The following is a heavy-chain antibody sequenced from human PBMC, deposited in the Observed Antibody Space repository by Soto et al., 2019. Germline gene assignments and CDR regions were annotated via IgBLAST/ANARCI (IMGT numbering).Heavy chain of an antibody. CDR3: ARAPPRGSWYAWGWLDP. D-gene: IGHD6-13*01. Sequence: SQTLSLTCAISGDSVSSNSTAWNWIRQSPSRGLEWLGRTYYRSKWYNDYAVSVKSRITINPDTSKNQFSLQLNSVTPEDTAVYYSARAPPRGSWYAWGWLDPCGKGSMVTVSS. CDR2: TYYRSKWYN. V-gene: IGHV6-1*01. CDR1: GDSVSSNSTA. J-gene: IGHJ5*02.